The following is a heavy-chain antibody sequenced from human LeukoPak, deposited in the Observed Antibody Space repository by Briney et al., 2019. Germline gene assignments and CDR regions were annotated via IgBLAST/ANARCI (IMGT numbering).Heavy chain of an antibody. CDR1: GYTFTSYG. J-gene: IGHJ4*02. CDR2: ISAYNGNT. D-gene: IGHD6-19*01. V-gene: IGHV1-18*01. Sequence: ASMKLSRKASGYTFTSYGISWVRQAPGQGLEWMGWISAYNGNTNYAQKLQGRVTMTTDTSTSTAYMELRSLRSDDTAVYYCARDSSHSGWSNYWGQGTLVTVSS. CDR3: ARDSSHSGWSNY.